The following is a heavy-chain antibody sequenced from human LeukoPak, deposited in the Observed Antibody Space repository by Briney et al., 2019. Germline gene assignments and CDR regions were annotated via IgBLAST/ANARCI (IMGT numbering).Heavy chain of an antibody. D-gene: IGHD3-10*01. V-gene: IGHV1-24*01. CDR2: FDPEDGET. J-gene: IGHJ6*04. Sequence: ASVKVSCKVSGYTLTELSMHWVRQAPGKGLEWMGGFDPEDGETIYAQKFQGRVTMTEDTSTDTAYMELSSLRSEDTAVYSCATDLHGSGSPSRAYYYYGMDVWGKGTTVTVSS. CDR1: GYTLTELS. CDR3: ATDLHGSGSPSRAYYYYGMDV.